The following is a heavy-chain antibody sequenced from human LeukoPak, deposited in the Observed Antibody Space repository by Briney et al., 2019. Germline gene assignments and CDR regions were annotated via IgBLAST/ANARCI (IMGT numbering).Heavy chain of an antibody. V-gene: IGHV3-48*03. CDR2: ISSSGSTI. Sequence: PGGSLRLSCAASGFTFSSYEMNWVRQAPGKGLEWVSYISSSGSTIYYADSVKGRFTISRDNAKNSLYLQMNSLRAEDTAVYYCARATDPWGLPTDAFDIWGQGTMVTVSS. CDR1: GFTFSSYE. D-gene: IGHD1-26*01. J-gene: IGHJ3*02. CDR3: ARATDPWGLPTDAFDI.